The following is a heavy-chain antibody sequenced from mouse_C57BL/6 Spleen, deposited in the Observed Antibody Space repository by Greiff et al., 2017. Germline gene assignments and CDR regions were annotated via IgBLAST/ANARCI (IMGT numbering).Heavy chain of an antibody. CDR1: GYTFTSYW. CDR2: INPSNGGT. CDR3: ASAVVAGGYAMDY. V-gene: IGHV1-53*01. D-gene: IGHD1-1*01. Sequence: VQLQQPGTELVKPGASVKLSCKASGYTFTSYWMHWVKQRPGQGLEWIGNINPSNGGTNYNEKFKSKATLTVDKSSSTAYMQLSSLTSEDSAVYYCASAVVAGGYAMDYWGQGTSVTVSS. J-gene: IGHJ4*01.